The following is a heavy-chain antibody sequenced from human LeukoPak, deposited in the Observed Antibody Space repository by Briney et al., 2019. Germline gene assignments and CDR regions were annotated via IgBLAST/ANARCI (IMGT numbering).Heavy chain of an antibody. J-gene: IGHJ3*02. CDR3: AKDIGEFDIVVVPDYAFDI. Sequence: GGSLRLSCAASGFTFDDYAMHWVRQAPGKGLEWVSGISWNSGSIGYADSVKGRFTISRANAKNSLYLQMNSLRAEDTALYYCAKDIGEFDIVVVPDYAFDIWGQGTMVTVSS. V-gene: IGHV3-9*01. CDR2: ISWNSGSI. CDR1: GFTFDDYA. D-gene: IGHD2-2*01.